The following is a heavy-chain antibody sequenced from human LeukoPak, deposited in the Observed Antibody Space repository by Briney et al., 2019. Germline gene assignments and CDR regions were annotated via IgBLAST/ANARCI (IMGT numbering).Heavy chain of an antibody. J-gene: IGHJ4*02. CDR1: GGSISSSNW. CDR3: ARGAWWEQQLNFDY. CDR2: INHSGST. Sequence: PSGTLSLTCAVSGGSISSSNWWSWVRQPPGKGLEWIGEINHSGSTNYNPSLKSRVTISVDTSKNQFSLKLSSVTAADTAVYYCARGAWWEQQLNFDYWGQGTLVTVSS. V-gene: IGHV4-4*02. D-gene: IGHD6-13*01.